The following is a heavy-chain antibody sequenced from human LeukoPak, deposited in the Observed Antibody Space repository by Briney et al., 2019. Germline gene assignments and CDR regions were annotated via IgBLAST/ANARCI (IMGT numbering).Heavy chain of an antibody. CDR3: ARQGYHYDSLGYCFDY. Sequence: EESLKISCKASGYSFNTYWIVWVRQMPGKGLEWMGVIYPGDSDTRYSPSFQGQVTISADKSISTAYLQWSSLKASDTAMYYCARQGYHYDSLGYCFDYWGQGALVTVSP. V-gene: IGHV5-51*01. CDR1: GYSFNTYW. D-gene: IGHD3-22*01. CDR2: IYPGDSDT. J-gene: IGHJ4*02.